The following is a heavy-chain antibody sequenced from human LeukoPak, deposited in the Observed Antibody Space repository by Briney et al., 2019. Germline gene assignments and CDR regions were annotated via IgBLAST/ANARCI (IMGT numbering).Heavy chain of an antibody. J-gene: IGHJ4*02. CDR3: ARDGFVGAADY. CDR1: GISFSGSW. D-gene: IGHD6-13*01. CDR2: IKYDGSAK. Sequence: GGSLRLSCAASGISFSGSWMGWVRQAPGEGLEWVASIKYDGSAKYNADSVKGRFTISRDNAKNSLFLQMNSLRVEDTAVFYCARDGFVGAADYWGQGTLVTVSS. V-gene: IGHV3-7*01.